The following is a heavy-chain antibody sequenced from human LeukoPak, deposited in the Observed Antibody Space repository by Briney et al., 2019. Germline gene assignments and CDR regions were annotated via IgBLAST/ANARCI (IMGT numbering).Heavy chain of an antibody. J-gene: IGHJ4*02. V-gene: IGHV3-7*01. CDR2: IKQDGSEK. D-gene: IGHD5-12*01. CDR1: GFTFSSYE. CDR3: ARGALVATTFDY. Sequence: GGSLRLSCAASGFTFSSYEMNWVRQAPGKGLEWVANIKQDGSEKYYVDSVKGRFTISRDNAKNSLYLQMNSLRAEDTAVYYCARGALVATTFDYWGQGTLVTVSS.